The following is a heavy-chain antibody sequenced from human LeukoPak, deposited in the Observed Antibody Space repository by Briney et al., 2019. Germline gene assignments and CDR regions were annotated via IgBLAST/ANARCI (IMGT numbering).Heavy chain of an antibody. CDR1: GCIFTDYA. J-gene: IGHJ4*01. D-gene: IGHD3-10*01. CDR3: ARRPYYSDSGSYSSPSGY. V-gene: IGHV1-3*01. CDR2: INAANGNT. Sequence: GASVKVSCKASGCIFTDYAIHWVRQAPGQRLEWMGWINAANGNTKYSQNFRGRVTITRDTSASTAYMQLSSLRSEDTALFYCARRPYYSDSGSYSSPSGYWGQKTLVTVSS.